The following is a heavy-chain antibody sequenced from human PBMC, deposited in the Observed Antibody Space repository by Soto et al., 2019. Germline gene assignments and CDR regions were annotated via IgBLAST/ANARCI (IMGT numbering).Heavy chain of an antibody. V-gene: IGHV3-23*01. J-gene: IGHJ4*02. CDR3: XSXPGDY. CDR1: GFTFSSYA. CDR2: ISGSGGGT. Sequence: XXXSCAASGFTFSSYAMSWVRQAPGKGLEWVSAISGSGGGTYYADSVKGRFTISRDNSKNTLYLQMNSLRAEDTAVYYXXSXPGDYXXXGTLVTVSS.